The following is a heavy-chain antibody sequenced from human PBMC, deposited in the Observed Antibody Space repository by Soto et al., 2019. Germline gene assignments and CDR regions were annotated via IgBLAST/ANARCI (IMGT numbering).Heavy chain of an antibody. CDR2: INQDGSEK. CDR3: ARDKGYLDY. V-gene: IGHV3-7*01. D-gene: IGHD2-2*01. J-gene: IGHJ4*02. Sequence: EVQLVESGGGLVQPGGSLRLSCAASRFTFSSYWMSWVRQAPGKGLEWVANINQDGSEKFYVGSVKGRFTISRDNAKNSLYLQMNSLRAEDTAVYYCARDKGYLDYWGQGTLVTVSS. CDR1: RFTFSSYW.